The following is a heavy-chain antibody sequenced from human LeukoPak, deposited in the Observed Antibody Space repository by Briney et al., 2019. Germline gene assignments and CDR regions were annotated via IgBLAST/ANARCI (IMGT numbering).Heavy chain of an antibody. CDR1: GDSISSGDYY. Sequence: PSETLSLTCTVSGDSISSGDYYWSWIRQPAGKGLEWIGRISSSGSTNYNPSPKSRVTISVDTSKNQFSLKLSSVTAADTAVYFCAREPRFLEWSRNIYWGQGTLVTVSS. J-gene: IGHJ4*02. CDR3: AREPRFLEWSRNIY. D-gene: IGHD3-3*01. CDR2: ISSSGST. V-gene: IGHV4-61*02.